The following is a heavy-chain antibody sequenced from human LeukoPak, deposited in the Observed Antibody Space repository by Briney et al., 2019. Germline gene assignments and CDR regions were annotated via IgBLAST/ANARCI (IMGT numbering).Heavy chain of an antibody. J-gene: IGHJ3*02. Sequence: SETLSLTCTVSGGSISSGGYYWSWIRQHPGKGLEWIGYIYYSGSTYYNPSLKSRVTISVDTSKNQFSLKLSSVTAADTAVYYCARFSTSGYYDFWSGYTSDAFDIWGQGTMVTVSS. V-gene: IGHV4-31*03. CDR1: GGSISSGGYY. CDR3: ARFSTSGYYDFWSGYTSDAFDI. CDR2: IYYSGST. D-gene: IGHD3-3*01.